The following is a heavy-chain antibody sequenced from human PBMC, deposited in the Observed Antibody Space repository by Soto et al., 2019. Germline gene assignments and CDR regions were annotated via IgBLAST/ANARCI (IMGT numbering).Heavy chain of an antibody. V-gene: IGHV3-9*01. CDR3: VKDESINWYSGHFGH. Sequence: GGSLRLSCAVSGFTFDDYAMHWVRQVPGKGLEWVSGINWNSGSIGYGDPVKGRFAISRDNPKNSLHLQMNSLSAEDTAFYYCVKDESINWYSGHFGHWGQGTLVTVSS. D-gene: IGHD6-13*01. J-gene: IGHJ1*01. CDR1: GFTFDDYA. CDR2: INWNSGSI.